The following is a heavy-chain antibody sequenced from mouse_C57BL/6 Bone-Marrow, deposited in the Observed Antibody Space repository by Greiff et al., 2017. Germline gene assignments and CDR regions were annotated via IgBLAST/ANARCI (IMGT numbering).Heavy chain of an antibody. CDR1: GYTFTNYW. J-gene: IGHJ4*01. V-gene: IGHV1-63*01. Sequence: QVQLQQSGAELVRPGTSVTMSCKASGYTFTNYWIGWAKQRPGHGLEWIGDIYPGAGCTNYNEKFKGKATLTADKSSSTAYMQFSSLTSEDPASYFCAREGPMDYWGQGTSVTVSS. D-gene: IGHD3-3*01. CDR3: AREGPMDY. CDR2: IYPGAGCT.